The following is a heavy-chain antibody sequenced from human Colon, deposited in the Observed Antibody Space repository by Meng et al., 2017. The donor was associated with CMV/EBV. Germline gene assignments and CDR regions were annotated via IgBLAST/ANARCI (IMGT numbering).Heavy chain of an antibody. D-gene: IGHD6-19*01. Sequence: CVGSGLTFSDYSMSWIRQSPERGLEWISYISNSGKTNYYADSVKGRFTISRDNVKNSLYLQMNSLRAEDTATYYCAGQITVAGRGVDYWGQGALVTVSS. J-gene: IGHJ4*02. CDR1: GLTFSDYS. V-gene: IGHV3-11*01. CDR3: AGQITVAGRGVDY. CDR2: ISNSGKTN.